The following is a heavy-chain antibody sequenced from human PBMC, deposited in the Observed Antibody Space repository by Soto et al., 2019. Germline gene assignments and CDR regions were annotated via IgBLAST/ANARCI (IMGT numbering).Heavy chain of an antibody. J-gene: IGHJ1*01. V-gene: IGHV3-30-3*01. Sequence: QVQLVESGGGVVQPGRSLRLSCAASGFTFSSYAMHWVRQAPGKGLEWVAVISYDGSNKYYADSVKGRFTISRDNSKNPLYLQMNSLRAEDTAVYYCARDYGASMYFQHWGQGTLVTVSS. CDR1: GFTFSSYA. CDR3: ARDYGASMYFQH. D-gene: IGHD2-2*01. CDR2: ISYDGSNK.